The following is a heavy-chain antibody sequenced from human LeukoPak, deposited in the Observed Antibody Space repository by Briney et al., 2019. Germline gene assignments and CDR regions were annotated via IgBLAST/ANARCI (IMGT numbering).Heavy chain of an antibody. D-gene: IGHD6-19*01. J-gene: IGHJ6*03. Sequence: GGSLRLSCAASGFTFSSYWMSWVRQAPGKGLEWVANIKQDGSEKYYVDSVKGRFTISRDNAKNSLYLQMNSLRAEDTAVYYCARFVSSGWYNYYYYYMDVRGKGTTVTVSS. CDR1: GFTFSSYW. V-gene: IGHV3-7*01. CDR2: IKQDGSEK. CDR3: ARFVSSGWYNYYYYYMDV.